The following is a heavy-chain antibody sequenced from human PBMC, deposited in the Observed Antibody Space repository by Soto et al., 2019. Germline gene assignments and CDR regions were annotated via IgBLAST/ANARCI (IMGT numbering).Heavy chain of an antibody. D-gene: IGHD6-19*01. V-gene: IGHV3-9*01. CDR1: GFTFDDYA. CDR2: ISWNSGSI. J-gene: IGHJ4*02. Sequence: EVQLVESGGGLVQPGRSLRLSCAASGFTFDDYAMHWVRQAPGKGLEWVSGISWNSGSIGYADSVKGRFTISRDNAKNSLYLQMNSLRAEDTALYYCAKDTSGSGWGHFDYWGQGTLVTVSS. CDR3: AKDTSGSGWGHFDY.